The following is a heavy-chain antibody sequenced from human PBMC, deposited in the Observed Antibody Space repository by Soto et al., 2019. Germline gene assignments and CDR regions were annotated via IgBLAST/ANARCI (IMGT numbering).Heavy chain of an antibody. CDR3: ARQIPLYYYYMDV. CDR2: IYYSGST. Sequence: SETLSLTCTVSGGSTSSSSYYWGWIRQPPGKGLEWIGSIYYSGSTYYNPSLKSRVTISVDTSKNQFSLKLGSVTAADTAVYYCARQIPLYYYYMDVWGKGTTVTVSS. D-gene: IGHD2-21*01. J-gene: IGHJ6*03. V-gene: IGHV4-39*01. CDR1: GGSTSSSSYY.